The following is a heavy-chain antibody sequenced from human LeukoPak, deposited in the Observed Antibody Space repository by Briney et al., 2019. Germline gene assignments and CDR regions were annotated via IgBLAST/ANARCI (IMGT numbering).Heavy chain of an antibody. Sequence: ASVKVSCKASGYTFTSNYVRWVRQAPGQGLEWVGMIYPRDGSTSYAQKFQGRVIVSRDTSTSTVHMELSGLRSEDTAVYYCARDQEGFDYWGQGTLVTVSS. CDR3: ARDQEGFDY. V-gene: IGHV1-46*01. J-gene: IGHJ4*02. CDR2: IYPRDGST. CDR1: GYTFTSNY.